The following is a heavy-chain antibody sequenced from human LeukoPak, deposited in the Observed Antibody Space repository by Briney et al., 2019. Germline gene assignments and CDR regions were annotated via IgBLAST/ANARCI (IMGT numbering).Heavy chain of an antibody. V-gene: IGHV1-2*02. CDR3: ARDYPALVPAAIRWFDP. CDR1: GYTFTGYY. Sequence: ASVKVSCKASGYTFTGYYMHWVRQAPGQGLEWMGWINPNSGGTNYAQKFQGRVTMTRDTSISTAYMELSRLRSDDTAVYYCARDYPALVPAAIRWFDPWGQGTLVTVSS. CDR2: INPNSGGT. J-gene: IGHJ5*02. D-gene: IGHD2-2*01.